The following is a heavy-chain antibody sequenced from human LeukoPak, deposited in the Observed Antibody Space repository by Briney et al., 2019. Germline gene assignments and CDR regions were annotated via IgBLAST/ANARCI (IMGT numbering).Heavy chain of an antibody. Sequence: SETLSLTCAVSGESFSDYYCTWIRQSPLKGLEWIGEINHIGRTYYNPSLKSRVTISVDTSKNQFSLMLTSMTAADAAVYYCARAQVLWFGKLSVPQSFDHWVQGTLATLSS. CDR3: ARAQVLWFGKLSVPQSFDH. J-gene: IGHJ4*02. CDR2: INHIGRT. CDR1: GESFSDYY. V-gene: IGHV4-34*01. D-gene: IGHD3-10*01.